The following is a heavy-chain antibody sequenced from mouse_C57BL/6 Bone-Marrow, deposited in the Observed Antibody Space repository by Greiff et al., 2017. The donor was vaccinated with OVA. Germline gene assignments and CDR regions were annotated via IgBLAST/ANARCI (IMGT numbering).Heavy chain of an antibody. D-gene: IGHD2-5*01. Sequence: VQLQQSGPELVKPGASVKISCKASGYTFTDYYMNWVKQSHGKSLEWIGDINPNNGGTSYNQKFKGKATLTVDKSSSTAYMELRSLTSEDSAVYYCARRVYYSNYDWYFDVWGTGTTVTVSS. CDR2: INPNNGGT. J-gene: IGHJ1*03. CDR3: ARRVYYSNYDWYFDV. V-gene: IGHV1-26*01. CDR1: GYTFTDYY.